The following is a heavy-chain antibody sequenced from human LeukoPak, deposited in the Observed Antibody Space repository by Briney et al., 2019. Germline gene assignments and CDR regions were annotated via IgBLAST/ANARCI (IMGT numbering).Heavy chain of an antibody. V-gene: IGHV4-31*03. CDR1: GGSISSGGFY. D-gene: IGHD3-22*01. CDR2: IYYSGST. J-gene: IGHJ3*02. Sequence: SETLSLTCTVSGGSISSGGFYWSWIRRHPGKGLEWIGYIYYSGSTYYNPSLKSRVTISVDTSKNQFSLKLSSVTAADTAVYYCARVTTMIVVVITTPDAFDIWGQGTMVTVSS. CDR3: ARVTTMIVVVITTPDAFDI.